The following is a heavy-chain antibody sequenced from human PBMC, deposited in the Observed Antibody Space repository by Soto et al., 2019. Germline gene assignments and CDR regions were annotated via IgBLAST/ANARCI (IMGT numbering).Heavy chain of an antibody. V-gene: IGHV3-49*03. Sequence: PGGSLRLSCTASGFTFGDYAMSWFRQAPGKGLEWVGFIRSKAYGGTTEYAASVKGRFTISRDDSKSIAYLQMNSLKTEDTAVYYCTLLVEQLVPKYYFDYWGQGTLVTVSS. CDR1: GFTFGDYA. CDR3: TLLVEQLVPKYYFDY. CDR2: IRSKAYGGTT. J-gene: IGHJ4*02. D-gene: IGHD6-6*01.